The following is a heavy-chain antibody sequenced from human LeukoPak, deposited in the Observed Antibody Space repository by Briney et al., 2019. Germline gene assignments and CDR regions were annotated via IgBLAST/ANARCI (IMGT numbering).Heavy chain of an antibody. J-gene: IGHJ6*02. V-gene: IGHV1-8*01. CDR2: MNPNSGNT. Sequence: ASVKVSCKASGYTSTSYDINWVRQATGQGLEWMGWMNPNSGNTGYAQKFQGRVTMTRNTPISTAYMELSSLRSEDTAVYYCASSPTETYCSGGSCYEYYYYGMDVWGQGTTVTVSS. D-gene: IGHD2-15*01. CDR3: ASSPTETYCSGGSCYEYYYYGMDV. CDR1: GYTSTSYD.